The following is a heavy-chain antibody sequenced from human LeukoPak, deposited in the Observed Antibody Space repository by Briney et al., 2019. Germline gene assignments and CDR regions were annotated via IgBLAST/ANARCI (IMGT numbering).Heavy chain of an antibody. J-gene: IGHJ3*02. Sequence: SETLSLTCAVYGGSFSGYYWSWIRQPPGKGLEWMGEINHRGSTDYKPSLKSRVNISVDTSKSQFSLNVSSVTAADTDVYYCARGGTGLRYFDWFLDAFDIWGQRTMVSVSS. V-gene: IGHV4-34*01. CDR2: INHRGST. D-gene: IGHD3-9*01. CDR1: GGSFSGYY. CDR3: ARGGTGLRYFDWFLDAFDI.